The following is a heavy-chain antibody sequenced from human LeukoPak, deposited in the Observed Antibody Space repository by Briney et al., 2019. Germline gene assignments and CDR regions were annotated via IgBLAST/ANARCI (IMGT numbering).Heavy chain of an antibody. J-gene: IGHJ6*02. D-gene: IGHD2-2*01. V-gene: IGHV1-69*04. CDR2: IIPILGIA. CDR1: GGAFSSYT. Sequence: SVKVSCKASGGAFSSYTISWVRQAPGQGLEWMGRIIPILGIANYAQKFQGRVTITADKSTSTAYMELSSLRSEDTAVYYCARDREYCSSTSCSHGIDVWGQGTTVTVSS. CDR3: ARDREYCSSTSCSHGIDV.